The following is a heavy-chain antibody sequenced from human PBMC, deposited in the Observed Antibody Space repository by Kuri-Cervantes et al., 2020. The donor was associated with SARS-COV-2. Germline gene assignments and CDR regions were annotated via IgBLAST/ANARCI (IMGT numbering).Heavy chain of an antibody. D-gene: IGHD3-22*01. V-gene: IGHV5-51*01. J-gene: IGHJ3*02. CDR3: AMSLYLHGSGYYYGAFDI. Sequence: KVSCKGSGYSFTSYWIGWVRQMPGKGLEWMGIIYPGDSDTRYSPSFQGQVTISADKSISTAYLQWSSLKASDTAMYYCAMSLYLHGSGYYYGAFDIWGQGTMVTVSS. CDR2: IYPGDSDT. CDR1: GYSFTSYW.